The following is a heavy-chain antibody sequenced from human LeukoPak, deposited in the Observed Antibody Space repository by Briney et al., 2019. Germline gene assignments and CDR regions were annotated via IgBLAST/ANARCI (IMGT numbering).Heavy chain of an antibody. D-gene: IGHD3-16*02. Sequence: SETLSLTCTVSGGSISSHYWSWIRQPSGKGLEWIGYIHYSGSTNYNPSLKSRVTISVDTSKTQFSLRLTSVTAADTAVYFCARGVYDYVWGSYRDWGQGTLVTVSS. CDR3: ARGVYDYVWGSYRD. J-gene: IGHJ4*02. CDR1: GGSISSHY. V-gene: IGHV4-59*11. CDR2: IHYSGST.